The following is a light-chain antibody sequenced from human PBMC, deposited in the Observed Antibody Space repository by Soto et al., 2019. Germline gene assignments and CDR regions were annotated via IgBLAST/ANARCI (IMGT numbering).Light chain of an antibody. CDR2: SYN. J-gene: IGLJ3*02. Sequence: QLVLTQPPSASGTPGQSVTISCSGSSSNIGTNPVNWYQQLPGTAPKLLIYSYNHRPSGVPDRFSGSKSGTSASLAISGLQSEDEGDYYCAAWDDSLNGHWVFGGGTKLTVL. V-gene: IGLV1-44*01. CDR1: SSNIGTNP. CDR3: AAWDDSLNGHWV.